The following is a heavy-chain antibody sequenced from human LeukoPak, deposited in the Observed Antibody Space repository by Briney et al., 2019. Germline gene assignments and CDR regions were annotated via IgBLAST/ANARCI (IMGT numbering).Heavy chain of an antibody. CDR1: GFTFSSYG. Sequence: GGSLRLSCAASGFTFSSYGMHWVRQAPGKGLEWVAVISYDGSNKYYADSVKGRFTISRDNSKNTLYLQMNSLRAEDTAVYYCAKDGTGRSFDYWGQEPLVTVSS. CDR2: ISYDGSNK. V-gene: IGHV3-30*18. J-gene: IGHJ4*02. CDR3: AKDGTGRSFDY. D-gene: IGHD1-1*01.